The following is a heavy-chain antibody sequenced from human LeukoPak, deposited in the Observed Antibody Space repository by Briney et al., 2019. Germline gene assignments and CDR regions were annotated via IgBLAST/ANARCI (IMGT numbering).Heavy chain of an antibody. CDR3: ARVPGYDKFGRGYFQH. Sequence: ASVKVSCKASGYTFTSYGISWVRQVPGQGLEWMGWISAYNGNTNYAQKLQGRVTMTTDTSTSTAYMELRSLRSDDTAVYYCARVPGYDKFGRGYFQHWGQGTLVTVSS. J-gene: IGHJ1*01. V-gene: IGHV1-18*01. D-gene: IGHD3-22*01. CDR2: ISAYNGNT. CDR1: GYTFTSYG.